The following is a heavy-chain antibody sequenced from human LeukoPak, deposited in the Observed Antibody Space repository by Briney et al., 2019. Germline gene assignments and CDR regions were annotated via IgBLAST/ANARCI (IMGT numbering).Heavy chain of an antibody. V-gene: IGHV7-4-1*02. Sequence: ASVKVSCKASGYTFTSYAMNWVRQAPGQGLEWMGWINTNTGNPTYAQGFTGRFVFSLDTSVSTAYLQISNLKAEDTAVYYCARALGYCTNGVCYFNWFDPWGQGTLVTVSS. D-gene: IGHD2-8*01. CDR1: GYTFTSYA. J-gene: IGHJ5*02. CDR2: INTNTGNP. CDR3: ARALGYCTNGVCYFNWFDP.